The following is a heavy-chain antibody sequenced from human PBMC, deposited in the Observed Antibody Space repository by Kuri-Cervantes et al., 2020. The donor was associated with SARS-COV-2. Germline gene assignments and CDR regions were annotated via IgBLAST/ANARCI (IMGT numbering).Heavy chain of an antibody. Sequence: SCAVYGGSFSDYSWSWIRQPPGKGLEWSGEINHSGSTNYNPSLKSRVTISVDTSKNQFSLKLSSVTAEDTAVYYCARSRRVWFDPWGQGTLVTVSS. V-gene: IGHV4-34*01. D-gene: IGHD1-14*01. J-gene: IGHJ5*02. CDR3: ARSRRVWFDP. CDR2: INHSGST. CDR1: GGSFSDYS.